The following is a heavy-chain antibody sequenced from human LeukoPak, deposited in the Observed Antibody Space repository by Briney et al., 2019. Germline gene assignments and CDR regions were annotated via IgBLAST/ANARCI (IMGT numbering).Heavy chain of an antibody. J-gene: IGHJ4*02. CDR1: GYTFTSYY. Sequence: GASVKVSCKASGYTFTSYYMHWVRQAPGQGLEWMGGIIPIFGTANYAQKFQGRVTITTDESTSTAYMELSSLRSEDTAVYYCARSDTAMVYFDYWGQGTLVTVSS. CDR3: ARSDTAMVYFDY. V-gene: IGHV1-69*05. D-gene: IGHD5-18*01. CDR2: IIPIFGTA.